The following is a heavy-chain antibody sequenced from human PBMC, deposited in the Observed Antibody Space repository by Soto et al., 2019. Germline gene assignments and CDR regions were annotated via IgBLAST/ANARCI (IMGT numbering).Heavy chain of an antibody. V-gene: IGHV4-38-2*02. CDR1: GFAISRGYY. Sequence: PXETLSVTCRVSGFAISRGYYWSWVRQPPGKGLEWIGSIYPSVSSYHNPSLATRLRLSIDTSKNQFTLNLTSVTAADTALYFCAREKVGTTFFDNWGQGIQVTVYS. CDR2: IYPSVSS. CDR3: AREKVGTTFFDN. D-gene: IGHD1-1*01. J-gene: IGHJ4*02.